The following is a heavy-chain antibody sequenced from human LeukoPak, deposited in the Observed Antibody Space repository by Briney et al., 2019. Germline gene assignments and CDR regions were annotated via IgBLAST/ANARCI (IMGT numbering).Heavy chain of an antibody. Sequence: SETLSLTCTVSGGSVSSGNYYWSWIRQPPGKGLEWIGYIYYSGSTNYNPSLKSRVTISVDTSKNQFSLRLSSVTAADTAVYYCARDPSGYFNYWGQGTLATVSS. CDR1: GGSVSSGNYY. CDR3: ARDPSGYFNY. J-gene: IGHJ4*02. V-gene: IGHV4-61*01. CDR2: IYYSGST. D-gene: IGHD3-22*01.